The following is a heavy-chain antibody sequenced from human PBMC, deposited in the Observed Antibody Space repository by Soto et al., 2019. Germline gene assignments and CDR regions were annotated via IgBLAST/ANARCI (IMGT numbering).Heavy chain of an antibody. D-gene: IGHD2-15*01. CDR3: AGDRGRSCIGCIFPFDS. CDR2: ISTYDGNT. J-gene: IGHJ5*01. V-gene: IGHV1-18*01. CDR1: GYSFTIYG. Sequence: ASVKVSCKASGYSFTIYGITWVRQAPGQGLGWMGWISTYDGNTNYAQNFQGRVSMARDTSTSTAYMELRSLRSDDTAVYYCAGDRGRSCIGCIFPFDSWGDGTLVTVST.